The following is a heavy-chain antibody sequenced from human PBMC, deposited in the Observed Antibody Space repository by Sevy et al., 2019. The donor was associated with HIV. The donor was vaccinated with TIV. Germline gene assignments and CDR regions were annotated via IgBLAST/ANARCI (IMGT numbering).Heavy chain of an antibody. CDR3: ARGDIVVVPAATTYGMDV. CDR1: GFTFSSYW. J-gene: IGHJ6*02. Sequence: GGSLRLSCAASGFTFSSYWMHWVRQAPGKGLVWVSRINSDGSSTSYAYSVKGRFTISRDNAKNTLYLQMNSLRAEDTAVYYCARGDIVVVPAATTYGMDVWGQGTTVTVSS. D-gene: IGHD2-2*01. V-gene: IGHV3-74*01. CDR2: INSDGSST.